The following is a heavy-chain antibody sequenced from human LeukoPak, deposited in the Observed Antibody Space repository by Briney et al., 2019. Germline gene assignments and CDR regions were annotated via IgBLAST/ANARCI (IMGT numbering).Heavy chain of an antibody. Sequence: PSQTLSFTCTVSGGSISSGSYYWSWIRQPAGKGLEWIGRIYTSGSTNYNPSLKSRVTISVDTSKNQFSLKLSSVTAADTAVYYCARDSVVPAAIPTKRWFDPWGQGTLVTVSS. J-gene: IGHJ5*02. CDR1: GGSISSGSYY. CDR3: ARDSVVPAAIPTKRWFDP. V-gene: IGHV4-61*02. D-gene: IGHD2-2*02. CDR2: IYTSGST.